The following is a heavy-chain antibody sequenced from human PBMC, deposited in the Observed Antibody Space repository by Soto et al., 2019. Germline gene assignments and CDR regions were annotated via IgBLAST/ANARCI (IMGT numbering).Heavy chain of an antibody. J-gene: IGHJ5*02. D-gene: IGHD6-19*01. CDR2: IYYSGST. CDR1: GGSISSYY. V-gene: IGHV4-59*12. Sequence: SETLSLTCTVSGGSISSYYWSWIRQPPGKGLEWIGYIYYSGSTYYADSVKGRFTISRDNSKNTLFLQMNSLRAEDTAVYYCANNGYSSGSGWFDPWGQGTLVTVSS. CDR3: ANNGYSSGSGWFDP.